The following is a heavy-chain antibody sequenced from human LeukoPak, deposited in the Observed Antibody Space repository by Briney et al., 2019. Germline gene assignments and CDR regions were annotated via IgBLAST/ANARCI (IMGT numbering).Heavy chain of an antibody. CDR2: ISYDGSNK. V-gene: IGHV3-30*18. CDR1: GFTFSSYG. D-gene: IGHD3-22*01. Sequence: PGGSLRLSCAASGFTFSSYGMRWVRQAPGKGLEWVAVISYDGSNKYYADSVKGRFTISRDNSKNTLYLQMNSLRAEDTAVYYCAKSREKTMIVLGYWGQGTLVTVSS. J-gene: IGHJ4*02. CDR3: AKSREKTMIVLGY.